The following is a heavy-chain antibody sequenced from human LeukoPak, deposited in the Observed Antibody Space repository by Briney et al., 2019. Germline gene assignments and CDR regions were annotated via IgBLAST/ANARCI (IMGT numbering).Heavy chain of an antibody. CDR3: ARVRSGKSYYYYYMDV. CDR1: GFTFSTYA. V-gene: IGHV3-21*01. CDR2: ISSSLSYI. J-gene: IGHJ6*03. Sequence: GGSLRLSCAASGFTFSTYAMNWVRQAPGKGLEWVSSISSSLSYIYYADSVKGRFTISRDNAKNSLYLQMNSLRAEDTAVYYCARVRSGKSYYYYYMDVWGKGTTVTISS. D-gene: IGHD3-3*01.